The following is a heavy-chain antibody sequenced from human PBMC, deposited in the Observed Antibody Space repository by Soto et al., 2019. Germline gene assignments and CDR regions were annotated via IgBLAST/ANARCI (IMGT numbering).Heavy chain of an antibody. CDR2: IVTVFGTA. J-gene: IGHJ6*02. CDR1: GGTLGYNA. D-gene: IGHD6-13*01. Sequence: QVQLVQSGADVKKPGSSVKVSCKASGGTLGYNAFSWVRQAPGQGLEWMGGIVTVFGTANHAQKFQGRVTITADESTKTAYMELTSMRSEDTALYYCARNGPYSRSQFGLDVWGQGTTVTVSS. V-gene: IGHV1-69*01. CDR3: ARNGPYSRSQFGLDV.